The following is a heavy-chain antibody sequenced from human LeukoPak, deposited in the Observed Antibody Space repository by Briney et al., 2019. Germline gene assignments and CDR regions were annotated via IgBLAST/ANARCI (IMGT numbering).Heavy chain of an antibody. CDR1: GYTFTDYY. CDR2: INPDSGGT. CDR3: ARERQGCSGGSCYSLNWFDP. V-gene: IGHV1-2*02. Sequence: GASVKVSCKASGYTFTDYYMHWVRQAPGQGLEWMGWINPDSGGTNYAQTFQGSVTMTRDTSTSTAYMELSRLRSDDTAVYYCARERQGCSGGSCYSLNWFDPWGQGTLVTVSS. D-gene: IGHD2-15*01. J-gene: IGHJ5*02.